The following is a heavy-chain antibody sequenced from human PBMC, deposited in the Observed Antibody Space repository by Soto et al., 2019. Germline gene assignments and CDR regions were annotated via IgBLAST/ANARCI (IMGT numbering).Heavy chain of an antibody. CDR1: GFSLNNATMG. CDR2: IFSNAEK. D-gene: IGHD3-3*01. CDR3: ERIVNDGFLDNWFHP. Sequence: SGPTLVNPTETRTLTCTVSGFSLNNATMGVSWIRQPPGKALEWLAHIFSNAEKSYSTSLKSRLTVSKDASKTQVVLTMTNMDPVDTATYYSERIVNDGFLDNWFHPWGRGTLVTVSS. V-gene: IGHV2-26*02. J-gene: IGHJ5*02.